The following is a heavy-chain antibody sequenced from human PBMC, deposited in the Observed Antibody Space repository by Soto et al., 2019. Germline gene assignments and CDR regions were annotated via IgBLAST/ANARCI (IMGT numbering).Heavy chain of an antibody. J-gene: IGHJ4*02. CDR3: AGLRGYAGSPIDY. Sequence: NPSETLSLTCTVSGGSIISGYWSWIRQPPGKGLEWIGYISHSGNTNYNPSVKSRVTLSVDTPKNQFSLRLSSVTTADTAVYYCAGLRGYAGSPIDYWGQGTLVPVSS. V-gene: IGHV4-59*01. CDR2: ISHSGNT. D-gene: IGHD2-15*01. CDR1: GGSIISGY.